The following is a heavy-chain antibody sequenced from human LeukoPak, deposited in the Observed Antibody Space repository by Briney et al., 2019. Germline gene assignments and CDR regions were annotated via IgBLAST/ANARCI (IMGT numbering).Heavy chain of an antibody. CDR2: IYYSGNT. V-gene: IGHV4-59*01. CDR3: ARVDGSIYAGNSRTFDY. J-gene: IGHJ4*02. Sequence: PSGTLSLTCGVSGGSITSTNYWSWIRQPPGKGLEWVGYIYYSGNTNYNPSLKSRVTISVDTSKNQFSLKLSSVTAADTAVYYCARVDGSIYAGNSRTFDYWGQGTLVTVSS. D-gene: IGHD4-23*01. CDR1: GGSITSTNY.